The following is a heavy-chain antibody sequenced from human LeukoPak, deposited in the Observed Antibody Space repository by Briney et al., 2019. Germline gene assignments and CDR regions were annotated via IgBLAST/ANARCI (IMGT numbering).Heavy chain of an antibody. Sequence: GGSLRLSCAASGFTFNNFYMSWVRQAPGKGLEWVANIKEDGSEKYYGDSVKGRFTISRDNAKNSLYLQMNSLRAEDTAVYYCARGSLPYCSSTSCYTFDYWGQGTLVTVSS. CDR2: IKEDGSEK. J-gene: IGHJ4*02. CDR1: GFTFNNFY. CDR3: ARGSLPYCSSTSCYTFDY. D-gene: IGHD2-2*02. V-gene: IGHV3-7*01.